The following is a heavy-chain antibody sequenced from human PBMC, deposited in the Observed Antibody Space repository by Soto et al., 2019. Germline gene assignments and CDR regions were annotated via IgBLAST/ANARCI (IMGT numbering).Heavy chain of an antibody. CDR2: IIPIFGTA. CDR3: ARVAVAGSGNWFDP. Sequence: SVKVSCKASGGTFSSYAISWVRQAPGQGLEWMGGIIPIFGTANYAQKFQGRVTITADESTSTAYMELSSLRSEDTAVYYCARVAVAGSGNWFDPWGQGTLVTVSS. D-gene: IGHD6-19*01. V-gene: IGHV1-69*13. J-gene: IGHJ5*02. CDR1: GGTFSSYA.